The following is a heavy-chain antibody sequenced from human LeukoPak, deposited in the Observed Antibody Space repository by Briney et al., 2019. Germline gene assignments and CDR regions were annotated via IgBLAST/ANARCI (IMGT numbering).Heavy chain of an antibody. Sequence: PGGSLRLSCAAPGFTFSSYAMSWVRQAPGMGLEWVSAISGSGGSTYYADSVKGRFTISRDNSKNTLYLQMNSLRAEDTAVYYCAKDNTFGGVFDYWGQGTLVTVSS. D-gene: IGHD3-16*01. CDR1: GFTFSSYA. J-gene: IGHJ4*02. CDR3: AKDNTFGGVFDY. V-gene: IGHV3-23*01. CDR2: ISGSGGST.